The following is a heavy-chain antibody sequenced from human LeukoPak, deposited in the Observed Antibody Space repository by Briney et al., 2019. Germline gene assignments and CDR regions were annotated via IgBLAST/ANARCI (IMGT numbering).Heavy chain of an antibody. CDR3: AKDRGGYKYSDYYFDY. D-gene: IGHD1-26*01. CDR2: ITWDGGNT. CDR1: GFTFDDYA. J-gene: IGHJ4*02. Sequence: GGSQRLSCAASGFTFDDYAMHWVRQAPGKGLEWVSLITWDGGNTYYADSVKGRFTISRDNSKNSLYLQMNSLRAEDTALYYCAKDRGGYKYSDYYFDYWGQGTLVTVSS. V-gene: IGHV3-43D*03.